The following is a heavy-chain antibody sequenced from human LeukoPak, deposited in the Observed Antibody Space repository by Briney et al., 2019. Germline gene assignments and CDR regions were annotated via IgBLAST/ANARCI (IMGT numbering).Heavy chain of an antibody. D-gene: IGHD3-22*01. CDR3: AKLQAGYFDSSGYHFDY. Sequence: GGSLRLSCAASGFTFSSYAMSWVRQAPGKGLEWVSAISGSGGSTYYAGSVKGRFTISRDNSKNTLYLQLNSLRADDTAVYYCAKLQAGYFDSSGYHFDYWGQGTLVTVSS. CDR1: GFTFSSYA. J-gene: IGHJ4*02. CDR2: ISGSGGST. V-gene: IGHV3-23*01.